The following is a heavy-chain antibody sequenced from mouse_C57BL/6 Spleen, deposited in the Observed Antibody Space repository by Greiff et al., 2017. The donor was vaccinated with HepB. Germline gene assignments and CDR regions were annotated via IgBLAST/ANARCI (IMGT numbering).Heavy chain of an antibody. CDR1: GFNIKDYY. V-gene: IGHV14-1*01. D-gene: IGHD1-1*01. J-gene: IGHJ1*03. CDR3: TTRYYGSSYGYWYFDV. Sequence: EVQLQQSGAELVRPGASVKLSCTASGFNIKDYYMHWVKQRPEQGLEWIGRIDPEDGDTEYAPKFQGKATMTADTSSNTAYLQLSSLTSEDTAVYYGTTRYYGSSYGYWYFDVWGTGTTVTVSS. CDR2: IDPEDGDT.